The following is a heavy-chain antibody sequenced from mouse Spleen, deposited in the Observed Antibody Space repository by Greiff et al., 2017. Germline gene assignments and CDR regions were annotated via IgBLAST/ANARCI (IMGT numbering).Heavy chain of an antibody. V-gene: IGHV3-6*02. D-gene: IGHD2-4*01. CDR3: ARGGEIGDYDVGAY. Sequence: EVHLVESGPGLVKPSQSLSLTCSVTGYSITSGYYWNWIRQFPGNKLEWMGYISYDGSNNYNPSLKNRISITRDTSKNQFFLKLNSVTTEDTATYYCARGGEIGDYDVGAYWGQGTLVTVSA. J-gene: IGHJ3*01. CDR1: GYSITSGYY. CDR2: ISYDGSN.